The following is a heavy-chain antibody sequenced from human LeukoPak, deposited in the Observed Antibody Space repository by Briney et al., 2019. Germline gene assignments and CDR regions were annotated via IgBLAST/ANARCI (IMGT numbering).Heavy chain of an antibody. J-gene: IGHJ4*02. CDR2: ISGSGGST. V-gene: IGHV3-23*01. CDR1: GFTFSNHA. Sequence: PGGSLRLSCAASGFTFSNHAMSWVRQAPGKGLEWVSAISGSGGSTYYADSVKGRFTISRDNSKNTLYLQMNSLRAEDTAVYYCAKVSTVVTHFDYWGQGTLVTVSS. CDR3: AKVSTVVTHFDY. D-gene: IGHD4-23*01.